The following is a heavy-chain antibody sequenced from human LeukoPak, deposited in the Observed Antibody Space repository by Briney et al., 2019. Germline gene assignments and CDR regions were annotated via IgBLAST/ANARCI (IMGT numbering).Heavy chain of an antibody. J-gene: IGHJ4*02. CDR3: ARPRGNVEMATIPFDY. Sequence: QPGGSLRLSCAASGFTFSSYGMHWVRQAPGKGLEWVAFIRCDGSNKYYADSVKGRFTISRDNSKNTLYLQMNSLRAEDTAVYYCARPRGNVEMATIPFDYWGQGTLVTVSS. V-gene: IGHV3-33*08. CDR1: GFTFSSYG. D-gene: IGHD5-24*01. CDR2: IRCDGSNK.